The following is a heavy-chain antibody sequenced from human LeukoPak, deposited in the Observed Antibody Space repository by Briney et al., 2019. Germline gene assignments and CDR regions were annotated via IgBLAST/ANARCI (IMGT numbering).Heavy chain of an antibody. J-gene: IGHJ4*02. V-gene: IGHV1-2*02. D-gene: IGHD2-2*01. Sequence: ASVKVSCKASGYTFTGYYIHWVRQAPGQGLEWMGWINPDSGGTNSAQKFQGRVTMTRDTSISTVYMELSRLRSDDTAVYYCARGPETFDYWGQGTLVTVSS. CDR2: INPDSGGT. CDR1: GYTFTGYY. CDR3: ARGPETFDY.